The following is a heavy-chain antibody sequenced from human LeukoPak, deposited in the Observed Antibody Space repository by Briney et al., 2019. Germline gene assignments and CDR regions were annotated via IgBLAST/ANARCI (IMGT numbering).Heavy chain of an antibody. J-gene: IGHJ6*02. Sequence: ASVKVSCKASGYTFTSYYMHWVRQAPGQGLEWMGWMNPNNGNTDCAQKFQGRVTMTRNTSTTTAYMELSSLRSEDTAVYFCARARDYYDSKYFYYYYDMDVWGQGTTVTVSS. CDR1: GYTFTSYY. D-gene: IGHD3-22*01. CDR3: ARARDYYDSKYFYYYYDMDV. CDR2: MNPNNGNT. V-gene: IGHV1-8*02.